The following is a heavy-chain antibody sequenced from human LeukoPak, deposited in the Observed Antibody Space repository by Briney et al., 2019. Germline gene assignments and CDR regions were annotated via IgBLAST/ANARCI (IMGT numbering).Heavy chain of an antibody. Sequence: PGGSLRLPCEASGFTFSAYAMTWVRQAPGQGLEWVSSIGSDNKPHYSESVKGRFTISRDNSKNTLYLQMNSLRAEDTAVYYCATWVFLGESGYYDYWGQGTLVTVSS. J-gene: IGHJ4*02. CDR3: ATWVFLGESGYYDY. CDR2: IGSDNKP. V-gene: IGHV3-23*05. CDR1: GFTFSAYA. D-gene: IGHD3-10*01.